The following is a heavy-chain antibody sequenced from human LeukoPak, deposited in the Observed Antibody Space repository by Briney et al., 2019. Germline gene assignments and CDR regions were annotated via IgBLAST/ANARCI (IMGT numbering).Heavy chain of an antibody. J-gene: IGHJ6*02. Sequence: GGSLRLSCAASGFTFSIYAMSWARQAPGKGLVWVSAISGSGGSTYYADSVKGRFTISRDNSKNTLYLQMNSLRAEDTAVYYCAKSMVRGVMGYYYGMDVWGQGTTVTVSS. CDR1: GFTFSIYA. D-gene: IGHD3-10*01. CDR3: AKSMVRGVMGYYYGMDV. CDR2: ISGSGGST. V-gene: IGHV3-23*01.